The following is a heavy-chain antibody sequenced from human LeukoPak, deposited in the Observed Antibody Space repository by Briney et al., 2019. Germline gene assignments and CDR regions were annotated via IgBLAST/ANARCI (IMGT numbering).Heavy chain of an antibody. J-gene: IGHJ4*02. Sequence: TGGSLRLSCAASGFTFSNIAFYWVRQAPGKGLEWVSSISDSDSRTNFADSVKGRFTISSDFSKNTLFLQMNSLRADDTAVYYCATSTVTNGFDYWGQGALVTVSS. V-gene: IGHV3-23*01. D-gene: IGHD4-17*01. CDR2: ISDSDSRT. CDR3: ATSTVTNGFDY. CDR1: GFTFSNIA.